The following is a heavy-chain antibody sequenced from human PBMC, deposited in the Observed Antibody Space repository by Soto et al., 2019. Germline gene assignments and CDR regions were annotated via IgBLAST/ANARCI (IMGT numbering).Heavy chain of an antibody. J-gene: IGHJ4*02. CDR3: ARRLVTDRYFAY. Sequence: PGGSLRLSCAASGYTFSSYSMNWVRQAPGKGLEWVSSISSSSSYIYYADSVKGRFTISRDNAKNSLYLQMNSLRAEDTAVYYCARRLVTDRYFAYWGQGTLVTVSS. CDR2: ISSSSSYI. D-gene: IGHD6-19*01. CDR1: GYTFSSYS. V-gene: IGHV3-21*01.